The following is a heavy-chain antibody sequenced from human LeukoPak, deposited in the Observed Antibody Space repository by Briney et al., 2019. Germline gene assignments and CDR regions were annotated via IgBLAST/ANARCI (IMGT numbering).Heavy chain of an antibody. J-gene: IGHJ4*02. CDR1: GDPISSGDYY. D-gene: IGHD3-9*01. Sequence: SETLSLTCTVSGDPISSGDYYWSWIRQPPGKGLEWIGYIYYSGSTYYNPSLKSRVTISVDTSKNQFSLKLSSVTAADTAVYYCASHYDILTGLAYFDYWGLGTLVTVSS. CDR3: ASHYDILTGLAYFDY. CDR2: IYYSGST. V-gene: IGHV4-30-4*08.